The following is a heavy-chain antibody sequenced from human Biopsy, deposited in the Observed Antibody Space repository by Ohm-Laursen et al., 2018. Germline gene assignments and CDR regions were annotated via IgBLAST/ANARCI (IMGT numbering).Heavy chain of an antibody. Sequence: SLRLSCAAPGFTFSSYAMSWVRQAPGKGLEWVSAITSSGDTTYYSDSVKGRLTISRDSSKNTLHLQMNSLRAEDTAVYYCAKDQGYYYDRSVYYYFDYWGQGTLVTVSS. D-gene: IGHD3-22*01. CDR1: GFTFSSYA. V-gene: IGHV3-23*01. CDR3: AKDQGYYYDRSVYYYFDY. J-gene: IGHJ4*02. CDR2: ITSSGDTT.